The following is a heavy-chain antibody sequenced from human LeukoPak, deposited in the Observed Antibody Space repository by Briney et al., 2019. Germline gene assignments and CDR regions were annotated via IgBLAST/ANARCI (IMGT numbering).Heavy chain of an antibody. D-gene: IGHD4-17*01. J-gene: IGHJ6*02. CDR1: GGSISSGGYY. CDR2: IYYSGST. V-gene: IGHV4-31*03. Sequence: SETLSLTCTVSGGSISSGGYYWSWIRQHPGKGLEWIGYIYYSGSTYYNPSHKSRVTISVDTSKNQFSLKLSSVTAADTAVYYCASPTVTTNYYGMDVWGQGTTVTVSS. CDR3: ASPTVTTNYYGMDV.